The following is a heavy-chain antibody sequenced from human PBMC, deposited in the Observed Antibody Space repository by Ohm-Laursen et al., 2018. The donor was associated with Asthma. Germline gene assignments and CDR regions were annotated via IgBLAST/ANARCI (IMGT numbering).Heavy chain of an antibody. CDR3: ARDGRSYGGAYDY. V-gene: IGHV3-33*05. Sequence: SLRLSCAASGFTFRKLGMHWVRQAPGKGLEWVALVSSDGYTQHYADSVKGRFTISRDNAKNSLYLQMNSLRAEDTAVYYCARDGRSYGGAYDYWGQGTLVTVSS. J-gene: IGHJ4*02. CDR1: GFTFRKLG. CDR2: VSSDGYTQ. D-gene: IGHD4-23*01.